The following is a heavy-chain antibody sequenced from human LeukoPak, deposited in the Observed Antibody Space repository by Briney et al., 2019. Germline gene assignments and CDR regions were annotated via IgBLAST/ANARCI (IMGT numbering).Heavy chain of an antibody. Sequence: GGSLRLSCAASGFTFRSYATSWVRQSPGKGLEWVSGISGGSGTTYYAYYADSVKGRFTISRDNSKNTLYLQMNSLRAEDTAVYYCAKLYDILTGYFDYWGQGTLVTVSS. CDR2: ISGGSGTTYYA. D-gene: IGHD3-9*01. V-gene: IGHV3-23*01. CDR1: GFTFRSYA. J-gene: IGHJ4*02. CDR3: AKLYDILTGYFDY.